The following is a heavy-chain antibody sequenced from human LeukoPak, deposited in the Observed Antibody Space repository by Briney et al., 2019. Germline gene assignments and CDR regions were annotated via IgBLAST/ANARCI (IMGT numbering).Heavy chain of an antibody. CDR1: GFTFSSYA. Sequence: GRSLRLSCAASGFTFSSYAMHWVRQAPGKGLEWVAVISYDGSNKYYADSVKGRFTISRDNSKNTLYLQMNSLRAEDTAVYYCARDLVPAAQYYFDYWGQGTLVTVSS. CDR2: ISYDGSNK. J-gene: IGHJ4*02. CDR3: ARDLVPAAQYYFDY. D-gene: IGHD2-2*01. V-gene: IGHV3-30-3*01.